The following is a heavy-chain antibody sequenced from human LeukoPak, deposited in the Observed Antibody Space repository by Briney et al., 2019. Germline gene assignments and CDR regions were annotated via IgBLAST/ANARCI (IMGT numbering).Heavy chain of an antibody. CDR1: GGSIDSNS. J-gene: IGHJ5*02. D-gene: IGHD6-13*01. Sequence: SETLSLTCTVSGGSIDSNSWTWIRQPPGKGLEWIGYIYYSGTTNYNPSLKSRVTMSVDMSKNQFSLKLSSVTAADTAVYYCARRSSSWKNGFDPWGQGTLVTVSS. CDR2: IYYSGTT. CDR3: ARRSSSWKNGFDP. V-gene: IGHV4-59*01.